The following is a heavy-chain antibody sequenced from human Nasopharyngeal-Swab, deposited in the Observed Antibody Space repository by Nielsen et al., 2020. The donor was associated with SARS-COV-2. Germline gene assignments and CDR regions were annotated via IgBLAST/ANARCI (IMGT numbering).Heavy chain of an antibody. V-gene: IGHV1-69*13. CDR2: IIPIFGTA. CDR1: GGTFSSYA. CDR3: ARVRVAARRGEDYYYMDV. J-gene: IGHJ6*03. D-gene: IGHD6-6*01. Sequence: SVKVSCKASGGTFSSYAISWVRQAPGQGLEWMGGIIPIFGTANYAQKFQGRVTITADESTSTAYMELSSLRSEDTVVYYCARVRVAARRGEDYYYMDVWGKGTTVTVSS.